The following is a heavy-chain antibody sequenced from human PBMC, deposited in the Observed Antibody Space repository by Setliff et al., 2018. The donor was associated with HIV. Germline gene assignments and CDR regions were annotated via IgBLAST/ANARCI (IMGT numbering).Heavy chain of an antibody. D-gene: IGHD2-2*01. CDR1: GGSLSSGSHY. CDR3: GTAMYYYYGLDV. Sequence: SETLSLTCSVSGGSLSSGSHYCTWLRQAAGKGLEWIGHFYTSGTTNYNPSLESRVTISVDASKNQFSLKLSSVTAADAAVYYCGTAMYYYYGLDVWGQGIRVTVSS. V-gene: IGHV4-61*09. CDR2: FYTSGTT. J-gene: IGHJ6*02.